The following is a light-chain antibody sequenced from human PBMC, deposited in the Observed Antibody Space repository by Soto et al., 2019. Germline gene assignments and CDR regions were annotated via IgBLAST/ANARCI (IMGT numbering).Light chain of an antibody. Sequence: QSALTQPASVSGSPGQSITISCTGTSSDVGSRNLVSWYQQYPGKVPKLMIYEGSKRPSGISNRFSGSQSGNTASLTISGLQAEDEADYYCCSYTGVYTVVIFGGGTQLTVL. V-gene: IGLV2-23*01. CDR3: CSYTGVYTVVI. CDR1: SSDVGSRNL. J-gene: IGLJ2*01. CDR2: EGS.